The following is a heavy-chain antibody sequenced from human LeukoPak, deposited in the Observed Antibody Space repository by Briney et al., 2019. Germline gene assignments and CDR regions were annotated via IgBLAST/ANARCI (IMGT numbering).Heavy chain of an antibody. V-gene: IGHV1-2*06. CDR1: GYTFTGYY. CDR3: GRGIQSFDP. J-gene: IGHJ5*02. Sequence: ASVKVSCKASGYTFTGYYMHWVRQAPGQGLEWMGRINPKSGDTNYAQKFQDRVTMTRDTSMSTAYMEISRLRYDDTAVYYCGRGIQSFDPWGQGTLVTVSS. CDR2: INPKSGDT.